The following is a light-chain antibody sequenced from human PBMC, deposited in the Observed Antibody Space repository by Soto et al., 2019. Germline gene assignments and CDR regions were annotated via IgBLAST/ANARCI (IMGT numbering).Light chain of an antibody. J-gene: IGKJ1*01. CDR2: DAS. Sequence: IVLTQSPATLSLSPGERATLSCRASQSVSTFLAWYQHKPGQAPRLLIYDASNRATGIPDRFRGSGSGTDFTLTISSLEPEDFALYYCQQGTDWPPGTFGQGTKVEIK. V-gene: IGKV3-11*01. CDR3: QQGTDWPPGT. CDR1: QSVSTF.